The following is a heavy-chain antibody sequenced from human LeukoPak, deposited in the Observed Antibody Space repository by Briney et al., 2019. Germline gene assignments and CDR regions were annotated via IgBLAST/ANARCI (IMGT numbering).Heavy chain of an antibody. CDR3: ARDQWLDY. CDR2: INHSGST. V-gene: IGHV4-34*01. Sequence: PSETLSLTCAVYGGSSSGYYWSWIRQPPGKGLEWIGEINHSGSTNYNPSLKSRVTISVDTSKNQFSLKLSSVTAADTAVYYCARDQWLDYWGQGTLVTVSS. J-gene: IGHJ4*02. CDR1: GGSSSGYY. D-gene: IGHD6-19*01.